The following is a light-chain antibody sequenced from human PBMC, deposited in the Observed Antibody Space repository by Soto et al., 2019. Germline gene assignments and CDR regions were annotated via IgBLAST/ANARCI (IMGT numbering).Light chain of an antibody. CDR1: SSDVGGYNY. CDR2: EVS. Sequence: QSALTQPASVSGSPGQSITISCTGTSSDVGGYNYVSWSQQHPGKAPQLMIYEVSNRPSGVSNRFSGSKSGNTASLTISGLQAEDEADYYCSSYTSSSTYVFGTGTKLTGL. J-gene: IGLJ1*01. CDR3: SSYTSSSTYV. V-gene: IGLV2-14*01.